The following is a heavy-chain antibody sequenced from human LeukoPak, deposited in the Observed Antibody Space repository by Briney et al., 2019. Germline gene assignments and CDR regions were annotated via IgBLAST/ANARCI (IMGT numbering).Heavy chain of an antibody. V-gene: IGHV4-61*01. CDR1: GGSISSSSYY. D-gene: IGHD3-22*01. J-gene: IGHJ4*02. Sequence: SETLSLTCTVSGGSISSSSYYWSWIRQPPGKGLEWIGYIYYSGSTNYNPSLKSRVTISVDTSKNQFSLKLSSVTAADTAVYYCARTEGTYYYDSSGYRPSSYFDYWGQGTLVTVSS. CDR2: IYYSGST. CDR3: ARTEGTYYYDSSGYRPSSYFDY.